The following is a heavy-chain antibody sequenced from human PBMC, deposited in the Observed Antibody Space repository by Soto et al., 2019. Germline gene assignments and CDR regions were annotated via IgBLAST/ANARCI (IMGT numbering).Heavy chain of an antibody. CDR1: GYTFTSYA. Sequence: ASVKVSCKASGYTFTSYAMRWVRQAPGQRLEWMGWINAGNGNTKYSQKFQGRVTITRDTSASTAYMELSSLRSEDTAVYYCARSYCSGGSCYSIWGMDVWGQGTTVTVSS. V-gene: IGHV1-3*01. D-gene: IGHD2-15*01. CDR2: INAGNGNT. CDR3: ARSYCSGGSCYSIWGMDV. J-gene: IGHJ6*02.